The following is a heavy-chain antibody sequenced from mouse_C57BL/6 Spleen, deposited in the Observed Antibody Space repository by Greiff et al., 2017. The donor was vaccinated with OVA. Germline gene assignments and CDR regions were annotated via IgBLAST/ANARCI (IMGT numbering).Heavy chain of an antibody. CDR3: ARSGDDSSTLYYFDY. Sequence: EVQLQQSGPELVKPGASVKMSCKASGYTFTDYNMHWVKQSHGKSLEWIGYINPNNGGTSYNQKFKGKATLTVNKSSSTAYMELRSLTSEDSAVYYCARSGDDSSTLYYFDYWGQGTTLTVSS. CDR2: INPNNGGT. V-gene: IGHV1-22*01. J-gene: IGHJ2*01. D-gene: IGHD2-4*01. CDR1: GYTFTDYN.